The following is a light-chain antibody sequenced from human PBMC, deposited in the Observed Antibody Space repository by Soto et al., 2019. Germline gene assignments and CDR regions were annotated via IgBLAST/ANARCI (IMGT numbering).Light chain of an antibody. CDR3: SSYTSSSTL. CDR2: EVS. J-gene: IGLJ1*01. Sequence: QSVLTQPASVSGSPGQSITISCTGSSTDVGAYNYVPWYQQYPGQAPNLLIYEVSRRPSGFSHRFSGSKSVNTASLTISGLQDEDEDHYYCSSYTSSSTLFGTGTKVTVL. V-gene: IGLV2-14*01. CDR1: STDVGAYNY.